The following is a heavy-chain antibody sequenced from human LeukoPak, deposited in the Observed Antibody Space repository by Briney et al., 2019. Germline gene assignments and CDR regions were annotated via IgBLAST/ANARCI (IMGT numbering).Heavy chain of an antibody. CDR3: AKSPGYDILTGYPFDY. CDR1: GFTFSIYA. J-gene: IGHJ4*02. D-gene: IGHD3-9*01. CDR2: ISESGAST. V-gene: IGHV3-23*01. Sequence: GGSLRLSCAASGFTFSIYAMSWVRQAPGKGPEWVSAISESGASTYFADSVKGRFTISRDNSKNTLYVQMNSLRAEDTAVYYCAKSPGYDILTGYPFDYWGQGPLVTVSS.